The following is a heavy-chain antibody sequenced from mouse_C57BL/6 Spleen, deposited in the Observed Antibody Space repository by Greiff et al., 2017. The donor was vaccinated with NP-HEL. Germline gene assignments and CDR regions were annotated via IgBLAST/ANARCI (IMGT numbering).Heavy chain of an antibody. J-gene: IGHJ3*01. CDR1: GYTFTDYN. CDR3: ARSKGWLLHAY. Sequence: VQLQQSGPELVKPGASVKITCKASGYTFTDYNMDWVKQSHGKSLEWIGDINPNNGGTIYNQKFKGKATLTVDKSSSTAYMELRSLTSEDTAVYYCARSKGWLLHAYWGQGTLVTVSA. CDR2: INPNNGGT. D-gene: IGHD2-3*01. V-gene: IGHV1-18*01.